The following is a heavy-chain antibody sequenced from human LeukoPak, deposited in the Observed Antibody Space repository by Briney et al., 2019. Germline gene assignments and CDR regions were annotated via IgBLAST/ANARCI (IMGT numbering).Heavy chain of an antibody. CDR1: GYTFTSYG. CDR2: ISAYNGNT. Sequence: ASVKVSCNASGYTFTSYGISWVRHAPGQGLEWMGWISAYNGNTNYAQKVQGRVTMTRDTSTSTAYMELRSLRSDDTAVYYCVRRGIGSPILEYWGQGTLVTVSS. CDR3: VRRGIGSPILEY. V-gene: IGHV1-18*01. J-gene: IGHJ4*02. D-gene: IGHD3-3*01.